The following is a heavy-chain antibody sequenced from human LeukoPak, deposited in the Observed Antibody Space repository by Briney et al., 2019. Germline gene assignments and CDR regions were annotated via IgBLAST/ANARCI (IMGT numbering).Heavy chain of an antibody. CDR2: ISGSGDST. J-gene: IGHJ4*02. CDR3: VRGGTGYCSSTSCLYYFDY. D-gene: IGHD2-2*01. V-gene: IGHV3-23*01. CDR1: GFTFSSYA. Sequence: PGGSLRLSCAASGFTFSSYAMSWVRQAPRKGLEWVSTISGSGDSTYNADSVKGRFTISRDNSKNTLHVQMNSLRAEDTAVYYCVRGGTGYCSSTSCLYYFDYWGQGTLVTVSS.